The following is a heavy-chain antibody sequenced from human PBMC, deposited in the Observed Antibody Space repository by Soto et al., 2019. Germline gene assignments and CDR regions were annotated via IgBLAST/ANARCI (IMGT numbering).Heavy chain of an antibody. D-gene: IGHD2-15*01. CDR2: ISSSSSTI. V-gene: IGHV3-48*02. J-gene: IGHJ4*02. Sequence: EAQLVESGGGLVQPGGSLRLSCAASGFIFSSYSMNWVRQAPGKGLEWVSYISSSSSTIYYADSVKGRFTISRDNAKNSLYLQMNSLRDEDTAVYYCASGYCRGGNCYLTYWGQGTLVTVSS. CDR1: GFIFSSYS. CDR3: ASGYCRGGNCYLTY.